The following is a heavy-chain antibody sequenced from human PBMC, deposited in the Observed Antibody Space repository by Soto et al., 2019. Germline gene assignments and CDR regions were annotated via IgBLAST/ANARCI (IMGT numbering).Heavy chain of an antibody. Sequence: EVQLVESGGGLEQSGESLRLSCAASGLTFDDYAMHWVRQAPGKDLECVSGISWNSGSIGYADSVKGRFTISRDNAKNSLYLQMNSLRAGDTALYYCASGRGYDILTGYYPYFDYWGQGTLVTVSS. CDR1: GLTFDDYA. J-gene: IGHJ4*02. D-gene: IGHD3-9*01. CDR3: ASGRGYDILTGYYPYFDY. CDR2: ISWNSGSI. V-gene: IGHV3-9*01.